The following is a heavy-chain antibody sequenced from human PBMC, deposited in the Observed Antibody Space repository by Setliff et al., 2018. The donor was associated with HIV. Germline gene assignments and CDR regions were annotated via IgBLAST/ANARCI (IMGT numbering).Heavy chain of an antibody. CDR3: ARDVSWRVRTYIDY. CDR2: ISSSSRSK. Sequence: GGSLRLSCEASGFTFSTYSMNWVRQAPGKGLEWVSSISSSSRSKYYADSVKGRFTISRDNAKNSLYPQMNSLTAEDTAVYYCARDVSWRVRTYIDYWGQGALVTVSS. D-gene: IGHD3-3*01. V-gene: IGHV3-21*01. CDR1: GFTFSTYS. J-gene: IGHJ4*02.